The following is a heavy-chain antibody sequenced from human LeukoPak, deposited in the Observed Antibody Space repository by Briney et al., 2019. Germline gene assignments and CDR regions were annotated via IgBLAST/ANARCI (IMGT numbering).Heavy chain of an antibody. CDR1: GYTFTGYY. Sequence: ASVKVSCKASGYTFTGYYMHWVRQAPGQGLEWMGWINPNSGGTNYAQKFQGRDTMTRDTSISTAYMELSRLRSDDTAVYYCARVVREGTYYYYMDVWGKGTTVTVSS. D-gene: IGHD4-23*01. CDR2: INPNSGGT. CDR3: ARVVREGTYYYYMDV. J-gene: IGHJ6*03. V-gene: IGHV1-2*02.